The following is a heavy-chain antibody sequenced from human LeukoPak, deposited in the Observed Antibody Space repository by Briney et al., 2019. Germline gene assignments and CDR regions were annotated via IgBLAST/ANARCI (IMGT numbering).Heavy chain of an antibody. CDR2: INHSGST. Sequence: SETLSLTCAAYGGSFSGYYWSWIRQPPGKGLEWIGEINHSGSTNYNPSLKSRVTISVDTSKNQFSLKLSSVTAADTAVYYCARGPDHSSGYYRIDYWGQGTLATVSS. CDR1: GGSFSGYY. D-gene: IGHD6-19*01. CDR3: ARGPDHSSGYYRIDY. J-gene: IGHJ4*02. V-gene: IGHV4-34*01.